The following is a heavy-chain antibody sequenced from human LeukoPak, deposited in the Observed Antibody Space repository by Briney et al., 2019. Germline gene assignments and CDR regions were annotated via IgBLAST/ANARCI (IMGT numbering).Heavy chain of an antibody. V-gene: IGHV1-18*01. D-gene: IGHD1/OR15-1a*01. CDR1: GYTFTTYD. CDR3: ARVGTGTRSFDS. J-gene: IGHJ4*02. CDR2: ISAYNGYR. Sequence: ASVKVSCKTSGYTFTTYDINWVRQAPGQGLEWMGRISAYNGYRNYGQKFQGRVTMTTDTSTNTAYMEPRSLRSDDTAMYYCARVGTGTRSFDSWGQGTLVTVSS.